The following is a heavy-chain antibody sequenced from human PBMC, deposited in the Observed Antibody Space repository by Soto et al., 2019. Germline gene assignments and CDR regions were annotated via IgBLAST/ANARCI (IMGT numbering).Heavy chain of an antibody. CDR2: ISGSGGST. J-gene: IGHJ6*02. D-gene: IGHD6-6*01. CDR3: AKAALPIAARTYYYYGMEV. V-gene: IGHV3-23*01. Sequence: GGSLRLSCAASGFTFSSYAMSWVRQAPGKGLEWVSAISGSGGSTYYADSVKGRFTISRDNSKNTLYLQMNSLRAEDTAVYYCAKAALPIAARTYYYYGMEVWGQGTTVNVSS. CDR1: GFTFSSYA.